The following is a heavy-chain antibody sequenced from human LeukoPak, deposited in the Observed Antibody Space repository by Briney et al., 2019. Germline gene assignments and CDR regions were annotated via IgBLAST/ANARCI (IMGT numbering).Heavy chain of an antibody. V-gene: IGHV1-18*04. CDR3: ARGVALNVPFDY. Sequence: ASVKVSCKASGYTFTGYYMHWVRQAPGQGLEWMGRISAYNGNTNYAQKLQGRVTMTTDTSTSTAYMELRSLRSDDTAVYYCARGVALNVPFDYWGQGTLVTVSS. CDR1: GYTFTGYY. D-gene: IGHD2-15*01. J-gene: IGHJ4*02. CDR2: ISAYNGNT.